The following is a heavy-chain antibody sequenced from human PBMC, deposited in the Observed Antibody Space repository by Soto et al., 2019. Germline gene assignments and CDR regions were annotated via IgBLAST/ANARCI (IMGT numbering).Heavy chain of an antibody. J-gene: IGHJ4*02. CDR1: GYTFTTYG. D-gene: IGHD1-1*01. Sequence: QVHLVQSGAEVRKPGASVKVSCKGFGYTFTTYGITWVRQAPGQGLEWMGWISAHNDNTNYAQKVQGRVTVTRDTSTSTAYMELRNLRSDDTAVYYCARGRYGDYWGQGALVTVSS. V-gene: IGHV1-18*01. CDR3: ARGRYGDY. CDR2: ISAHNDNT.